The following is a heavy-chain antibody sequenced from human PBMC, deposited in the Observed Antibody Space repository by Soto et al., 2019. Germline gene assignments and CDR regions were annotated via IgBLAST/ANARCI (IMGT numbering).Heavy chain of an antibody. J-gene: IGHJ6*02. CDR2: MYYSGST. Sequence: SETLSLTCTVSGVSISSSYWSWLRQSPGTGLEWIGYMYYSGSTNYNPSLKSRVTISVDTSKNQFSLKLSSVTAADTAVYYCARVSPFYYYGMDVWGQGTTVTVSS. CDR3: ARVSPFYYYGMDV. D-gene: IGHD1-20*01. CDR1: GVSISSSY. V-gene: IGHV4-59*01.